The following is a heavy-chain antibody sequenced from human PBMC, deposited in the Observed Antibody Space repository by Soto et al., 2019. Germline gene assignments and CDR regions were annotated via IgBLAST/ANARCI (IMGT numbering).Heavy chain of an antibody. CDR1: GGSTSYYY. CDR3: ARDQLSSGLYVWFDP. D-gene: IGHD6-25*01. Sequence: SETLSLTCTIFGGSTSYYYWSWIRQPPGKGLEWIGNTHYTGSTNYNPSLKSRVTISVDTSKNQFSLILSSVTSADTAVYYCARDQLSSGLYVWFDPWGQGTLVTVSS. CDR2: THYTGST. V-gene: IGHV4-59*01. J-gene: IGHJ5*02.